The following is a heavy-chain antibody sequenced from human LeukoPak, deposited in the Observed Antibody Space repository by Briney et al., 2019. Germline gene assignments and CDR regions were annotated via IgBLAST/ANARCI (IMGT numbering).Heavy chain of an antibody. J-gene: IGHJ4*02. CDR3: ARFKRAGGWSYFDY. Sequence: SETLSLTCTVSGGSISTYYWNWVRQPPGKGLEWVGHIYNNGSTNYSPSLKGLVTISVDTSKNQVSLKLSSVTAADTAVYFCARFKRAGGWSYFDYWGQGTLVTVSS. CDR1: GGSISTYY. CDR2: IYNNGST. D-gene: IGHD6-19*01. V-gene: IGHV4-59*01.